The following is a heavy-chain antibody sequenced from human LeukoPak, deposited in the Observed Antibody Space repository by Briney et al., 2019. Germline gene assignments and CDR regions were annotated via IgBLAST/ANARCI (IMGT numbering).Heavy chain of an antibody. CDR1: GYTFTSYG. J-gene: IGHJ4*02. CDR2: ISAYNGNT. CDR3: ARASYYDSSGYVFDY. D-gene: IGHD3-22*01. Sequence: GASVKVSCKASGYTFTSYGISWVRQAPGQGLEWVGWISAYNGNTNYAQKLQGRVTITTDTSTSTAYIELRSLRSDDTAVYYCARASYYDSSGYVFDYWGQGTLVTVSS. V-gene: IGHV1-18*01.